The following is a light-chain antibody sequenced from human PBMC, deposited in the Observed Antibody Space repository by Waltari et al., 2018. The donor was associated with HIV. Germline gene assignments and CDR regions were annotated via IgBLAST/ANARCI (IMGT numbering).Light chain of an antibody. CDR3: HSRDSSGSHVV. V-gene: IGLV3-19*01. Sequence: SSELTQDPAVSVALGQTVRITCQGDSLRSYYASWYKQKPGQTPVLVIFGKNNRPSGSPDRFSGSSSGSTASLIITGAQAEDEADYYCHSRDSSGSHVVLGGGTKLTV. J-gene: IGLJ2*01. CDR2: GKN. CDR1: SLRSYY.